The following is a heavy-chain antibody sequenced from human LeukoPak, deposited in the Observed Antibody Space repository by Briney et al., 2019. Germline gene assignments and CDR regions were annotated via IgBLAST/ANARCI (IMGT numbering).Heavy chain of an antibody. CDR2: IRYDGSNK. J-gene: IGHJ4*02. CDR3: AKSPGYCSSTSCYRKDYFDY. D-gene: IGHD2-2*02. Sequence: TGGSLRLSCAASGLTFSSYGMHWVRQAPGKGLEWVAFIRYDGSNKYYADSVKGRFTISRDNSKNTLYLQMNSLRAEDTAVYYCAKSPGYCSSTSCYRKDYFDYWGQGTLVTVPS. CDR1: GLTFSSYG. V-gene: IGHV3-30*02.